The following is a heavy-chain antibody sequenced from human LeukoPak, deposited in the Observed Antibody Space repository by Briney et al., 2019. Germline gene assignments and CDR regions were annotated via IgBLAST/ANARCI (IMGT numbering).Heavy chain of an antibody. J-gene: IGHJ4*02. Sequence: GGSLRLSCAASGFTFSSYWMSWVRQAPGKGLEWVANIKQDGSEKYYVDSVKGRFTISRDNSKNTLYLQMNSLRAEDTAVYYCAKNAYYCSSTSCCVDYWGQGTLVTVSS. V-gene: IGHV3-7*03. CDR1: GFTFSSYW. D-gene: IGHD2-2*01. CDR3: AKNAYYCSSTSCCVDY. CDR2: IKQDGSEK.